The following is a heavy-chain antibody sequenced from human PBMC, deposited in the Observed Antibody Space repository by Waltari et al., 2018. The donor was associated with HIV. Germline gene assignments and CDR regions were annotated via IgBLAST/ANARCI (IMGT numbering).Heavy chain of an antibody. CDR1: GFSFSRYS. Sequence: EVRLVESGGGLVKPGGSLSLSGVVSGFSFSRYSMKWVRQAPGKGLEWVSSMSGPSDYIYYVDSVKGRFTVSRDNAKNSLYLQMNSLRAEDSAIYYCARDLSYYYGMDVWGPGTTVIVSS. J-gene: IGHJ6*02. CDR2: MSGPSDYI. CDR3: ARDLSYYYGMDV. V-gene: IGHV3-21*01.